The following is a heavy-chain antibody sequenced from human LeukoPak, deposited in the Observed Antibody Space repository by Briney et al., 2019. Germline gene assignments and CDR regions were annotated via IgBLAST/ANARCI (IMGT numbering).Heavy chain of an antibody. V-gene: IGHV1-69*06. J-gene: IGHJ5*02. CDR3: ARVTMVRGVILGKNWFDP. CDR1: GGTFSSYA. CDR2: IIPVFGTT. D-gene: IGHD3-10*01. Sequence: ASVKVSCKASGGTFSSYAVSWVRLTPGQGLEWLGGIIPVFGTTTYAQKFQAKVTMTADKSTNTAYLEISSLTSDDTAVYYCARVTMVRGVILGKNWFDPWGQGTLVTVSS.